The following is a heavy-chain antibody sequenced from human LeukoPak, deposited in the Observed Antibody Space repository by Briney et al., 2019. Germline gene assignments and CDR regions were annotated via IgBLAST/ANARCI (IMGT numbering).Heavy chain of an antibody. CDR2: IYYSGST. J-gene: IGHJ4*02. V-gene: IGHV4-59*01. Sequence: PSETLSLTCTVSGGSIRNYYWSWIRQPPGKGLEWIGYIYYSGSTNYNPSLKSRVTISVDTSKNQFSLKLSSVTAADTAVYYCARRDLITGTTDYWGQGILVTVSS. CDR3: ARRDLITGTTDY. D-gene: IGHD1-7*01. CDR1: GGSIRNYY.